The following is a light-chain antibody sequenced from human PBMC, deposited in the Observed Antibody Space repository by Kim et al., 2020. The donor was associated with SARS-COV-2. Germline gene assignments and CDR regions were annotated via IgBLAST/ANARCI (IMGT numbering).Light chain of an antibody. V-gene: IGKV1-33*01. CDR2: AAS. CDR1: QSIGHY. Sequence: DIQMTQSPSSLSASVGDRVTITCRANQSIGHYLNWYHQKPGKAPKFLIYAASSLQSGVPSRFSGSGSGTDFTFTISSLQPEDIATYYCQQYDNLPRALTFGGGTKVDIK. CDR3: QQYDNLPRALT. J-gene: IGKJ4*01.